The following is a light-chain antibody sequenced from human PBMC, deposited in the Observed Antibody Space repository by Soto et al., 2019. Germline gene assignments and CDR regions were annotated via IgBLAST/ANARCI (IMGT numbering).Light chain of an antibody. CDR2: EVT. Sequence: ALTQPPSASGSPGQSVTISCTGTSSDVGGYNYVSWYQQHPGKAPKLMIYEVTKRPSGVPDRFSGSKSGNTASLTVSGLQAEDEADYYCSSYAGSNHFGVIFGGWTKLTVL. CDR3: SSYAGSNHFGVI. V-gene: IGLV2-8*01. CDR1: SSDVGGYNY. J-gene: IGLJ2*01.